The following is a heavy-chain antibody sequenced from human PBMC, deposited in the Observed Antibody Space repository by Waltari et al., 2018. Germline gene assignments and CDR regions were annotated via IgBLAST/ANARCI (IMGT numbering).Heavy chain of an antibody. D-gene: IGHD7-27*01. CDR2: IKYDGSES. J-gene: IGHJ4*02. V-gene: IGHV3-7*01. CDR1: GFSFSNYW. Sequence: EVQLCESGGGLVQTGEPLRPYCAASGFSFSNYWMMWVRQAPGKGLEWVANIKYDGSESYYVDSVKGRFTISRDNAKNSLFLQMNSLRADDTGVYFCARNGNWDFDYWGQGTLVTVSS. CDR3: ARNGNWDFDY.